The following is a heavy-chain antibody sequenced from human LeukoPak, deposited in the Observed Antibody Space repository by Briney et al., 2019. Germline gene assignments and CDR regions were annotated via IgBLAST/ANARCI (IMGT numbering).Heavy chain of an antibody. J-gene: IGHJ3*02. D-gene: IGHD6-19*01. CDR1: GYTFNGYY. CDR3: ARGRSGWTEDGFVI. Sequence: GASVQVSCKASGYTFNGYYKHRVRQAPPQPIEWRGSRKPNSGGTNYAQKFQGRVSMTRDTSISTAYMELSRLRSDDTDVYFCARGRSGWTEDGFVIWGQGTMVTVSS. CDR2: RKPNSGGT. V-gene: IGHV1-2*02.